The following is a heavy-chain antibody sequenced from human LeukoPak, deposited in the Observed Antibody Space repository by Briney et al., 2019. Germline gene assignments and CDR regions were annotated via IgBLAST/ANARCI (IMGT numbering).Heavy chain of an antibody. J-gene: IGHJ5*02. CDR1: RDSVSRGSYY. CDR2: IYYSGST. CDR3: ARQDYVSSYFDP. D-gene: IGHD4-17*01. Sequence: SETLSLTCTVSRDSVSRGSYYWGWIRQPPGKGLEWIGTIYYSGSTYYNPSLKSRVTISVDTAKNYFSLSLRSVTAADTALYYCARQDYVSSYFDPWGQGTLVTVSS. V-gene: IGHV4-39*01.